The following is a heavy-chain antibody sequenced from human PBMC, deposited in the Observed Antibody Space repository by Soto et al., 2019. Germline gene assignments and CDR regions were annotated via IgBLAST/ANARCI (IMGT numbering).Heavy chain of an antibody. V-gene: IGHV1-8*01. Sequence: QVPLVQSGAEVREPGASVKVSCKASGYSFTSLDINWVRQTTGQGLEWMGWMQPSSGRTGYAQKFQGRVTMTRDTSINTAYMELSILTSDDTAFYYCARGVTAGVDYWGQGTLVTVSS. J-gene: IGHJ4*02. CDR2: MQPSSGRT. CDR1: GYSFTSLD. CDR3: ARGVTAGVDY. D-gene: IGHD1-26*01.